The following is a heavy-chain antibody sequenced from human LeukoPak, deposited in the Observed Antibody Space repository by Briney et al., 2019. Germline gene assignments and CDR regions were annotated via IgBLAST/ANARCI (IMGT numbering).Heavy chain of an antibody. Sequence: PGGSLRLSCAASGFTFSSYAMHWVRQAPGKGLEWVAVIWYDGSNKYYADSVKGRFTISRDNSMNTLYLQMYSLRADDTAVYYCARDGFDYYDSSGYYYFDSWGQGTLVTVSS. CDR3: ARDGFDYYDSSGYYYFDS. V-gene: IGHV3-33*01. CDR1: GFTFSSYA. J-gene: IGHJ4*02. CDR2: IWYDGSNK. D-gene: IGHD3-22*01.